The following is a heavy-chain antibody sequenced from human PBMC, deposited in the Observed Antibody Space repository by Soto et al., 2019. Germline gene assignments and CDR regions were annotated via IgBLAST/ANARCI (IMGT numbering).Heavy chain of an antibody. Sequence: EVQLLESGGGLVQPGGSLRLSCAASGFTFSSYGMTWVRQAPGKGLEWVSFSSATGAGTYYADSVKGRFTISRDNSKNTRYLQMPGLRAAATAVYYCAKDRRAGGNYGFYSDFWGQGALVIVSS. D-gene: IGHD1-7*01. CDR3: AKDRRAGGNYGFYSDF. CDR2: SSATGAGT. J-gene: IGHJ4*02. V-gene: IGHV3-23*01. CDR1: GFTFSSYG.